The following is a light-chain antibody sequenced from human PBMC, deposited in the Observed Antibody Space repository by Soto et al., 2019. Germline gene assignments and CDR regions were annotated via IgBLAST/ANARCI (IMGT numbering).Light chain of an antibody. V-gene: IGLV2-14*01. CDR2: DVS. CDR3: SSYTTRSTIV. CDR1: SSDVGGFNF. J-gene: IGLJ1*01. Sequence: QSVLTQPASVSVSPALSITISCTGTSSDVGGFNFVSWYQQPPGKAPKLMIYDVSHRPSGVSNRFSGSKSGNTASLTISGLQAEDEGDYYCSSYTTRSTIVFGTGTKVTVL.